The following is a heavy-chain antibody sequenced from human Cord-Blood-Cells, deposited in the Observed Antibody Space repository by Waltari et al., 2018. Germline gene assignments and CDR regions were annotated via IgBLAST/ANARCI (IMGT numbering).Heavy chain of an antibody. V-gene: IGHV1-18*01. J-gene: IGHJ5*02. Sequence: QVQLVQSGAEVKKPGASVKVSCKASGYTFTTSDLSWVRHAPGQGLEWMGWNSAYKGNTNYAQKIKGRVTVTTDTSTSIAYMEVRSLRSDDTAVYYCARDISAVAGMFGSLAFYPWSQGTLVTVSS. CDR2: NSAYKGNT. CDR3: ARDISAVAGMFGSLAFYP. CDR1: GYTFTTSD. D-gene: IGHD6-19*01.